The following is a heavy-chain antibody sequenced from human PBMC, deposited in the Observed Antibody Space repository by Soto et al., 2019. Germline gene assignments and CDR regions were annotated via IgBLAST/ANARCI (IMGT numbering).Heavy chain of an antibody. CDR1: GFTFSSYA. CDR3: ARDLGYYDSGSYSNYYYGMDV. D-gene: IGHD3-10*01. Sequence: QVQLVESGGGVVQPGRSLRLSCAASGFTFSSYAMHWVRQAPGKGLEWVAIISYDGSNKYYADSVKGRFTISRDNSKNTLYRQMNSPRAEDTAVYYCARDLGYYDSGSYSNYYYGMDVWGQGTTVTVSS. J-gene: IGHJ6*02. V-gene: IGHV3-30-3*01. CDR2: ISYDGSNK.